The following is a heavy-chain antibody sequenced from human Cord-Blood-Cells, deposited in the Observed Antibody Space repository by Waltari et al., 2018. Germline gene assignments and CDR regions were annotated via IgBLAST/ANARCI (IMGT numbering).Heavy chain of an antibody. CDR3: ARDRVPTGDRAGWFDP. J-gene: IGHJ5*02. CDR1: GGSFSGYY. Sequence: QVQLQQWGAGLLKPSGTLSLTCAVYGGSFSGYYWSWIRQPPGKGLEWIGEINHSGSTNYNPSRKSRVTISVDTSKSQFSLKLSSVTAADTAVYYCARDRVPTGDRAGWFDPWGQGTLVTVSS. V-gene: IGHV4-34*01. D-gene: IGHD7-27*01. CDR2: INHSGST.